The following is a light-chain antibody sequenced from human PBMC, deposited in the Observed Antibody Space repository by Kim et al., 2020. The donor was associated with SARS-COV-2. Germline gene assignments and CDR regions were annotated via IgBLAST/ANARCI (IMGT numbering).Light chain of an antibody. Sequence: GQPLTISCTGSSSDVGAYYLVSWYQQHPGTAPNLLIYGVSKRPSGVPDRFSGSKSGTTASLTISGLQAEDEADYYCWSYASSRTWVFGGGTKLTVL. V-gene: IGLV2-23*02. CDR1: SSDVGAYYL. CDR2: GVS. J-gene: IGLJ3*02. CDR3: WSYASSRTWV.